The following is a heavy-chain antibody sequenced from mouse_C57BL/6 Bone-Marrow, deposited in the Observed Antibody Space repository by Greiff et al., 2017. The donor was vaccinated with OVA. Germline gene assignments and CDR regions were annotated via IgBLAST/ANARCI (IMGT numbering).Heavy chain of an antibody. V-gene: IGHV1-72*01. CDR2: IDPNSGGT. D-gene: IGHD2-1*01. CDR1: GYTFTSYW. Sequence: VQLQQPGAELVKPGASVKLSCKASGYTFTSYWMHWVKQRPGRGLEWIGRIDPNSGGTKYTEKFQSKATLTVDKPSSTAYMQLSSLTTEDSAGYNCARREIYYGNHVADWGQGTLVTVSA. CDR3: ARREIYYGNHVAD. J-gene: IGHJ3*01.